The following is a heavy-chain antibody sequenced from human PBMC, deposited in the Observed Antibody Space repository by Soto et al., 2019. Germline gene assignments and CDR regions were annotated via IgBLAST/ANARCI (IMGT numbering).Heavy chain of an antibody. CDR1: GYAFTTYG. CDR2: ISAHNGNT. D-gene: IGHD1-1*01. V-gene: IGHV1-18*01. J-gene: IGHJ4*02. Sequence: QVHLVQSGAEVKKPGASVKVSCQGSGYAFTTYGITWVRQAPGQGLEWMGWISAHNGNTNYARMLQGRVTVTRDTSTSTAYMELRSLRYDVTAVYYCARGRYGDYWGQGALVTVSS. CDR3: ARGRYGDY.